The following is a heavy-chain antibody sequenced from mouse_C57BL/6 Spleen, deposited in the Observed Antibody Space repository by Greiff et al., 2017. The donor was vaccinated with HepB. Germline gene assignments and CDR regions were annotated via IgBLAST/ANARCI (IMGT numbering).Heavy chain of an antibody. D-gene: IGHD1-1*01. Sequence: EVQLVESEGGLVQPGSSMKLSCTASGFTFSDYYMAWVRQVPEKGLEWVANINYDGSSTYYLDSLKSRFIISRDNAKNILYLQMSSLKSEDTATYYCASYGKGYFDYWGQGTTLTVSS. J-gene: IGHJ2*01. CDR2: INYDGSST. V-gene: IGHV5-16*01. CDR1: GFTFSDYY. CDR3: ASYGKGYFDY.